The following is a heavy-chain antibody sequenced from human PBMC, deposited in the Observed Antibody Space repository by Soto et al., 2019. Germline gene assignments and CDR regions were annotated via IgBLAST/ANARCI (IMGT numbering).Heavy chain of an antibody. J-gene: IGHJ4*02. D-gene: IGHD5-12*01. CDR1: GFTFSSYT. CDR2: ISGSGGST. CDR3: ARIVAPTLYYFDS. V-gene: IGHV3-23*01. Sequence: GGSLRLSCAASGFTFSSYTMSWVRQAPGKGLEWVSVISGSGGSTYYADSVKGRFTISRDNSKNTLYLQMNSLRAEDTAVYYCARIVAPTLYYFDSWGQGTLVTVSS.